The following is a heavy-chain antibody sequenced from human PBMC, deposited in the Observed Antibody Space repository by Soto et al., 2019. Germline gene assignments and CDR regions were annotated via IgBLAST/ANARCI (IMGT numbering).Heavy chain of an antibody. V-gene: IGHV1-2*04. CDR1: GYTFTVYY. J-gene: IGHJ4*02. CDR2: INPNSGGT. CDR3: ARLSHYYDSSGYLDY. Sequence: ASVKVSCKASGYTFTVYYMHWVRQAPGQGLEWMGWINPNSGGTNYAQKFQGWVTMTRDTSISTAYMELSRLRSDDTAVYYCARLSHYYDSSGYLDYWGQGTLVTVSS. D-gene: IGHD3-22*01.